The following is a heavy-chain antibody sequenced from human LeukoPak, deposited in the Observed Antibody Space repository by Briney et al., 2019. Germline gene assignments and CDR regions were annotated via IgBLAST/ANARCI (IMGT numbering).Heavy chain of an antibody. CDR1: GGSFSGYY. Sequence: SETLSLTCAVYGGSFSGYYWSWIRQPPGKGLEWIGEINHSGSTNYNPSLKSRVTISVDTSKNQFFLKLSSVTAADTAVYYCARRRGSGTYYFDYWGQGTLVTVSS. V-gene: IGHV4-34*01. J-gene: IGHJ4*02. D-gene: IGHD6-19*01. CDR3: ARRRGSGTYYFDY. CDR2: INHSGST.